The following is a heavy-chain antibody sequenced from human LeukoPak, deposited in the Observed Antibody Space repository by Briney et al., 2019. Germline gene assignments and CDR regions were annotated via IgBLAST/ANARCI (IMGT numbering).Heavy chain of an antibody. J-gene: IGHJ4*02. CDR3: ARGGQGD. CDR2: INPNSSGT. V-gene: IGHV1-2*02. CDR1: VYTFTGYY. Sequence: ASVDVSCKASVYTFTGYYMHWVRQAPGQGLEWMGWINPNSSGTNYAQKFQARVTKTRDTYISTAYMELSRLRSDDTAVYYCARGGQGDWGQGTLVTVSS.